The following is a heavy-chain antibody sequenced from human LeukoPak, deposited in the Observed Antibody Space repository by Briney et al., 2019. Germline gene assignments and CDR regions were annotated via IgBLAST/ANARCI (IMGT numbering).Heavy chain of an antibody. D-gene: IGHD3-16*01. CDR3: ARDGGFFLFDY. V-gene: IGHV3-7*01. J-gene: IGHJ4*02. Sequence: SGGSLRLSCAASGFTFGNYWMTWLRQAPGKGLEWLAHIKEDGSETAYVDSVRGRFTTSRDNAKNSLYLQRSSLRDEDTAVYYCARDGGFFLFDYWGQGTLVTVSS. CDR2: IKEDGSET. CDR1: GFTFGNYW.